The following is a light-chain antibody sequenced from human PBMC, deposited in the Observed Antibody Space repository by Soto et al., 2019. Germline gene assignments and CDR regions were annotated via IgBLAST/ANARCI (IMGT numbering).Light chain of an antibody. CDR3: QQYNNWPPWT. V-gene: IGKV3-15*01. CDR1: QSVASN. CDR2: TAS. J-gene: IGKJ1*01. Sequence: DIVMTQSPATLSVSPGERATLSCRASQSVASNLAWYQQKPGQAPRLLIYTASTRATGIPARFSGSGSGTEFTLTISSLQSEDFAVYYCQQYNNWPPWTFGQGTKVDI.